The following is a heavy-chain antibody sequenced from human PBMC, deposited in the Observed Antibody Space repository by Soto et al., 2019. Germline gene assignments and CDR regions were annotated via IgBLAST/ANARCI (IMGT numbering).Heavy chain of an antibody. J-gene: IGHJ5*02. Sequence: SETLSLTCTVSGGSISSGDYYWSWIRQPPGKGLEWIGYIYYSGSTYYNPSLKSRVTISVDTSKNQFSLKLSSVTAADTAVYYCARYVKAPRIAKNNWFDPWGQGTLVTVSS. CDR3: ARYVKAPRIAKNNWFDP. CDR1: GGSISSGDYY. V-gene: IGHV4-30-4*01. CDR2: IYYSGST. D-gene: IGHD3-10*02.